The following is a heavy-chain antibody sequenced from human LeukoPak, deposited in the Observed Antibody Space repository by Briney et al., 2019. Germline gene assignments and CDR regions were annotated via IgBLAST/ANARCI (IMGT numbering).Heavy chain of an antibody. V-gene: IGHV3-23*01. CDR3: AKYTSSSVYYGMDV. CDR1: GFTFSSYA. D-gene: IGHD6-6*01. J-gene: IGHJ6*02. CDR2: IRGSGGST. Sequence: GGSLRLSCAASGFTFSSYAMSWVRQAPGKGLEWVSAIRGSGGSTYYADSVKGRFTISRDNSKNTLYLQMNSLRAEDTAVYYCAKYTSSSVYYGMDVWGQGATVTVSS.